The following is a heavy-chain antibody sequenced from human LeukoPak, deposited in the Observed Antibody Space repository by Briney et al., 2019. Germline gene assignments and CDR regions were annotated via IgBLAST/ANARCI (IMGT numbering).Heavy chain of an antibody. D-gene: IGHD2-21*01. V-gene: IGHV1-24*01. CDR1: GFTVSSNY. CDR3: ATVFPPGNWFDP. CDR2: FDPEDGET. Sequence: PGGSLRLSCAASGFTVSSNYMSWVRQAPGKGLEWMGGFDPEDGETIYAQKFQGRVTMTEDTSADTAYMELSSLRSEDTAVYYCATVFPPGNWFDPWGQGTLVTVSS. J-gene: IGHJ5*02.